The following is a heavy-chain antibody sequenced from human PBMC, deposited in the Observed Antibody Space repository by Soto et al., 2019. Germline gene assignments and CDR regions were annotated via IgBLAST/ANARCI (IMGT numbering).Heavy chain of an antibody. CDR3: ARVSEGSDCRSTSCSIPDKPPYDYYMDV. J-gene: IGHJ6*03. Sequence: QVQLVESGGGLVKPGGSLRLSCAASGFTFSDYYMSWIRQAPGKGLEWVSYISSSGSTIYYADAVKGRFTISRDNAKNSRYLQMNSLRAEDTAVYYCARVSEGSDCRSTSCSIPDKPPYDYYMDVWGKGTTVTVSS. CDR1: GFTFSDYY. CDR2: ISSSGSTI. V-gene: IGHV3-11*01. D-gene: IGHD2-2*01.